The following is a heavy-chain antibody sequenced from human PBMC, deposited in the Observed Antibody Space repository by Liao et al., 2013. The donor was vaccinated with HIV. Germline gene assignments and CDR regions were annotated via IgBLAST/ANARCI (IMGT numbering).Heavy chain of an antibody. CDR2: VNHSGST. CDR1: GGSFSNSY. J-gene: IGHJ4*03. D-gene: IGHD2-8*01. Sequence: QVQLQQWGAGLLKPSETLSLTCGVYGGSFSNSYWSWIRQPPGKGLEWIGEVNHSGSTNYNPSLKSRVTISIDTSKNQFSLRLSSVTAADTAVYYCARGRRGIRTPTLYHWGRG. CDR3: ARGRRGIRTPTLYH. V-gene: IGHV4-34*01.